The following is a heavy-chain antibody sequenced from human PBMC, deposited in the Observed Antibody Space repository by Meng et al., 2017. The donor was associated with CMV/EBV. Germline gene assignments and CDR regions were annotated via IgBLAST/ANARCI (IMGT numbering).Heavy chain of an antibody. Sequence: SETLSPTCTVSGGSVSSGSYYWSWIRQPPGKGLEWIGYIYYSGSTNYNPSLKSRVTISVDTSKNQCSLKLSSVTAADTAVYYCARDPYPSYDFWSGPNPKYYYYGMDVWGQGTTVTVSS. J-gene: IGHJ6*02. CDR1: GGSVSSGSYY. D-gene: IGHD3-3*01. CDR2: IYYSGST. CDR3: ARDPYPSYDFWSGPNPKYYYYGMDV. V-gene: IGHV4-61*01.